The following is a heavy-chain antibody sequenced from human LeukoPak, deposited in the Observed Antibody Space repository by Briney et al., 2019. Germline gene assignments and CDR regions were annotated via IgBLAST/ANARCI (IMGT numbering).Heavy chain of an antibody. J-gene: IGHJ4*02. Sequence: GASVKVSCKASGYTFSGYYIHWVRQAAGQGLEWMGYINPNGGGTNYAQKFQGRVTMTRDTSISTAYMELGSLTSDDTAVYYCARVMAAVTTADYWGQGTLVTVSS. CDR2: INPNGGGT. CDR3: ARVMAAVTTADY. D-gene: IGHD4-17*01. V-gene: IGHV1-2*02. CDR1: GYTFSGYY.